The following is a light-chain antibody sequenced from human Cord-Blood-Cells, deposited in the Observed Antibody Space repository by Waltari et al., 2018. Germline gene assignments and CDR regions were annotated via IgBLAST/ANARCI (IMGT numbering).Light chain of an antibody. CDR1: SSDVGGYNY. V-gene: IGLV2-14*01. J-gene: IGLJ2*01. CDR3: SSYTSSSTLVV. Sequence: QSALTQPASVSGSPGQSITISCTGTSSDVGGYNYVSWYQQHPGKAPKLMIYDVSNRPSGVSNRFSGSKSGNTASLTISGLQAEDDADYYFSSYTSSSTLVVFGGGTKRTVL. CDR2: DVS.